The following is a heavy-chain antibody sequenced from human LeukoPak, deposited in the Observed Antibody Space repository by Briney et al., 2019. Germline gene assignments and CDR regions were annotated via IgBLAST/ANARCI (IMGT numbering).Heavy chain of an antibody. CDR2: INLSGST. Sequence: PSETLSLTCAVYGGSFSGYYWSWIRQPPGKGLEWIGEINLSGSTNYNPSLKSRVTISVDTSKNQFSLKLSSVTAADTAVYYCARLLGYCSSTSCRNYYYYYYMDVWGKGTTVTVSS. CDR1: GGSFSGYY. D-gene: IGHD2-2*01. CDR3: ARLLGYCSSTSCRNYYYYYYMDV. J-gene: IGHJ6*03. V-gene: IGHV4-34*01.